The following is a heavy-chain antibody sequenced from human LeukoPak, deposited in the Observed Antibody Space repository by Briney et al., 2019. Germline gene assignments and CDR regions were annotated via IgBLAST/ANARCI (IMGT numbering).Heavy chain of an antibody. Sequence: SETLSLTCTVSGASISSGGCYWSWIRQLPGKGLEWIGYISYSGNTYYNPSLKSRLIMSLDTSENQFSLWLSSVTAADTAVYYCARHEYYYDSRGAFDIWGQGTMVTVSS. CDR1: GASISSGGCY. V-gene: IGHV4-31*03. CDR2: ISYSGNT. CDR3: ARHEYYYDSRGAFDI. J-gene: IGHJ3*02. D-gene: IGHD3-22*01.